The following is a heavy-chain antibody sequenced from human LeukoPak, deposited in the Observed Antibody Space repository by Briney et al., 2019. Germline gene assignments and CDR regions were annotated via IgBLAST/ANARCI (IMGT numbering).Heavy chain of an antibody. Sequence: SETLPLTCTVSGDSISSYYWSWIRQPPGKGLEWIGYIYHSGSTYYNPSLKSRVTISVDRSKNQFSLKLSSVTAADTAVYYCASRVGGYSAFDIWGQGTMVTVSS. J-gene: IGHJ3*02. CDR1: GDSISSYY. CDR3: ASRVGGYSAFDI. V-gene: IGHV4-30-2*01. CDR2: IYHSGST. D-gene: IGHD3-22*01.